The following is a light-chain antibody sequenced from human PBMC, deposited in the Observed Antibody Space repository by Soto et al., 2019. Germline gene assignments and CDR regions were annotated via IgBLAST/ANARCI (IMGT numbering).Light chain of an antibody. CDR2: EVS. Sequence: QSALTQPASVSGSPGQSITISCTGTSSDVGGYNYVSWYQQHPDKAPKLMIYEVSNWPSGVSNRFSGSKSGHTASLTISGLQSEDEADYFCTSYTSYSTLDVFGTGTQLTVL. J-gene: IGLJ7*01. V-gene: IGLV2-14*01. CDR3: TSYTSYSTLDV. CDR1: SSDVGGYNY.